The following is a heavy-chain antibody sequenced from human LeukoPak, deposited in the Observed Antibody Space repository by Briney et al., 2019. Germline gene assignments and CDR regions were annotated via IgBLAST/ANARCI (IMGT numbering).Heavy chain of an antibody. J-gene: IGHJ5*02. D-gene: IGHD1-14*01. Sequence: GASVKVSCKASGGTFSSYAISWVRQAPGQGLEWMGWINPNSGGTNYAQKFQGRVTMTRDTSISTAYMELSRLRSDDTAVYYCARDLKPGFDPWGQGTLVTVSS. CDR2: INPNSGGT. CDR1: GGTFSSYA. CDR3: ARDLKPGFDP. V-gene: IGHV1-2*02.